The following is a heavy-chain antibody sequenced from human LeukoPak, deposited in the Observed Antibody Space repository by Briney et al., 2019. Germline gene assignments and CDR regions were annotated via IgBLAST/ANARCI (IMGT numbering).Heavy chain of an antibody. D-gene: IGHD5-18*01. CDR2: IYPNSGGT. V-gene: IGHV1-2*02. CDR3: ATGRGYSYGFDY. CDR1: GYTFTGYY. J-gene: IGHJ4*02. Sequence: ASVTVSCKASGYTFTGYYMHWVRQAPGQGLEWMGWIYPNSGGTNYAQKSQGRVTVTRDTSISTAYMQLSRLRSDDTAVYYCATGRGYSYGFDYWGQGTLVTVSS.